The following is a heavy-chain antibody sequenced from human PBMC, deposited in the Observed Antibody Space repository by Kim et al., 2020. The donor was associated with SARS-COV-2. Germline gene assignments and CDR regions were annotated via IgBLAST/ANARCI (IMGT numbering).Heavy chain of an antibody. V-gene: IGHV4-59*01. J-gene: IGHJ6*02. CDR1: GGSISSYY. Sequence: SETLSLTCTVSGGSISSYYWSWIRQPPGKGLEWIGYIYYSGSTNYNPSLKSRVTISLDTSKNQFSLKLSSVTAADTAVYYCARDHYYDSSGYGAYYYGMDVWGQGTSVTVSS. CDR3: ARDHYYDSSGYGAYYYGMDV. D-gene: IGHD3-22*01. CDR2: IYYSGST.